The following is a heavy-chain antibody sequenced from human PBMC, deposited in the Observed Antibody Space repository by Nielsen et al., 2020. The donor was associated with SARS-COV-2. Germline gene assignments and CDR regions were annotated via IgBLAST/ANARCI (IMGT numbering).Heavy chain of an antibody. D-gene: IGHD2-2*02. Sequence: GGSLTLSCAASGFTFSSYSMNWVRQAQGKGLEWVSSISSSSSYIYYADSVKGRFTISRDNAKNSLYLQMNSLRAEDTAVYYCARGHSYCSSTSCYMGIDAFDIWGQGTMVTVSS. V-gene: IGHV3-21*01. CDR2: ISSSSSYI. CDR1: GFTFSSYS. CDR3: ARGHSYCSSTSCYMGIDAFDI. J-gene: IGHJ3*02.